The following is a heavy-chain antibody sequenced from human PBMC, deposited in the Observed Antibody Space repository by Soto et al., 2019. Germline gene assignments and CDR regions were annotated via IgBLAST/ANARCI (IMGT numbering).Heavy chain of an antibody. D-gene: IGHD1-26*01. CDR1: GFTFSNAW. Sequence: GGSLRLSCAASGFTFSNAWMSWVRQAPGKGLEWVGRIKSKTDSGTTDYAAPVKGRFTISRDDSKNTLYLQMNSLKTEDTAVYYCTTGLVGATDYWGQGTLVTVSS. J-gene: IGHJ4*02. CDR2: IKSKTDSGTT. CDR3: TTGLVGATDY. V-gene: IGHV3-15*01.